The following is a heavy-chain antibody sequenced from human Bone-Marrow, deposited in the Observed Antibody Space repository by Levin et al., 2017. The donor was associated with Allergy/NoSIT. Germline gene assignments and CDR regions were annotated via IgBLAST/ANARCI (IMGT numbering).Heavy chain of an antibody. Sequence: VASVKVSCKGSGYSFTSYWIGWVRQMPGKGLEWMGIIYPGDSDTRYSPSFQGQVTISADKSISTAYLQWSSLKASDTAMYYCARHGPGPRGYSGYDYDQGTYYYYYGMDVWGQGTTVTVSS. D-gene: IGHD5-12*01. CDR2: IYPGDSDT. CDR3: ARHGPGPRGYSGYDYDQGTYYYYYGMDV. CDR1: GYSFTSYW. V-gene: IGHV5-51*01. J-gene: IGHJ6*02.